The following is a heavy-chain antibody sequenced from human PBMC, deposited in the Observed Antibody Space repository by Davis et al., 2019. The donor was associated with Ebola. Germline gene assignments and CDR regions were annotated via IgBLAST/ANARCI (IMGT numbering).Heavy chain of an antibody. V-gene: IGHV4-34*01. CDR3: ARGRYFDWLLLAPYYYYGMDV. CDR2: INHSGST. Sequence: MPSETLSLTCTVSGGSISSYYWSWIRQPPGKGLEWIGEINHSGSTNYNPSLKSRVTISVDTSKNQFSLKLSSVTAADTAVYYCARGRYFDWLLLAPYYYYGMDVWGQGTTVTVSS. CDR1: GGSISSYY. J-gene: IGHJ6*02. D-gene: IGHD3-9*01.